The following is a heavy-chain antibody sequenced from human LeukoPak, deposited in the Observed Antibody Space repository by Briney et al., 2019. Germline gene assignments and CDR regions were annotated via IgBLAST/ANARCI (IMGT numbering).Heavy chain of an antibody. CDR1: GFTFSNSA. Sequence: GGSLRLSCAASGFTFSNSAMNWVRQAPGKGLEWVSAISGSGGSTYYANSVKGRFTISRDNSRNTLYLQMNSLRVEDTAVYYCARCTTGRTFGSLREIKRSREIDYWGQGTLVTVSS. V-gene: IGHV3-23*01. J-gene: IGHJ4*02. CDR2: ISGSGGST. CDR3: ARCTTGRTFGSLREIKRSREIDY. D-gene: IGHD1-1*01.